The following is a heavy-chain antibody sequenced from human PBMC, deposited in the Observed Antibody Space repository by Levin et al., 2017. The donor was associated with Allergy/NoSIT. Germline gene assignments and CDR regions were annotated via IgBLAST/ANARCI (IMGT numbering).Heavy chain of an antibody. D-gene: IGHD3-10*01. CDR1: GFTFSSYS. Sequence: PGGSLRLSCAASGFTFSSYSMNWVRQAPGKGLEWVSYISSGSSTIYYADSVKGRFTISRDNAKNSLYLQMNSLRAEDTAVYYCARGYGSGRSGHDYWGQGTLVTVSS. CDR2: ISSGSSTI. CDR3: ARGYGSGRSGHDY. V-gene: IGHV3-48*01. J-gene: IGHJ4*02.